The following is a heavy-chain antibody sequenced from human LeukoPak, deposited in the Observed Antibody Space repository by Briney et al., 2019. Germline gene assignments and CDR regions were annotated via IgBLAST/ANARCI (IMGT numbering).Heavy chain of an antibody. CDR2: IDSSGTKT. J-gene: IGHJ4*02. V-gene: IGHV3-23*01. CDR1: GFTFSSYT. Sequence: GGSLRLSCAASGFTFSSYTMSWVRQAPGRGLAWVSGIDSSGTKTTYADSVKGRFTISRDNPRNTLYLQMNSLRAEDTAVYYCAKDETGFLNYFHYWGQGALVTVSS. CDR3: AKDETGFLNYFHY. D-gene: IGHD3-3*01.